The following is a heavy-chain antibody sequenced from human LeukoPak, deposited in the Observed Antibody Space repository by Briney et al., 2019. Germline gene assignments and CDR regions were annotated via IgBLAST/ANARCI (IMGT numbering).Heavy chain of an antibody. CDR1: GGTFSSYA. V-gene: IGHV1-69*06. CDR3: AREWRDHYGGNPDLDY. J-gene: IGHJ4*02. Sequence: EASVKVSCKASGGTFSSYAISWVRQAPGQGLEWMGGIIPIFGTANYAQKFQGRVTITADKSTSTAYMELSSLRSDDTAVYYCAREWRDHYGGNPDLDYWGQGTLVTVSS. CDR2: IIPIFGTA. D-gene: IGHD4-23*01.